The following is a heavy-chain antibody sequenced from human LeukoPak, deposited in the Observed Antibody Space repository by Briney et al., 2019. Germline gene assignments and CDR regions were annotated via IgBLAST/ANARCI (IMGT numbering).Heavy chain of an antibody. CDR1: GGSISSSSYY. Sequence: PSETLSLTCTVSGGSISSSSYYWGWIRQPPGKGLEWIGSIYYSGSTYYNPSLKSRVTISVDTSKNQFSLKLSSVTAADTAVYYCAGYCSGGSCYSGFDYWGQGTLVTVSS. CDR2: IYYSGST. J-gene: IGHJ4*02. D-gene: IGHD2-15*01. V-gene: IGHV4-39*07. CDR3: AGYCSGGSCYSGFDY.